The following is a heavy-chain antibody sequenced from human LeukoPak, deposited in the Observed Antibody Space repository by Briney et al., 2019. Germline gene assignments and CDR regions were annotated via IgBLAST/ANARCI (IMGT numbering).Heavy chain of an antibody. CDR3: ARDDRGTYYYDSSGYYYAY. CDR1: GFTFSDYY. Sequence: KPGGSLRLSCAASGFTFSDYYMSWIRQAPGKGLEWVSYISSSGSTIYYADSVKGRFTISRDNAKNSLYLQMNSLRAEDTAVYYCARDDRGTYYYDSSGYYYAYWGQGTLVTVSS. CDR2: ISSSGSTI. D-gene: IGHD3-22*01. V-gene: IGHV3-11*01. J-gene: IGHJ4*02.